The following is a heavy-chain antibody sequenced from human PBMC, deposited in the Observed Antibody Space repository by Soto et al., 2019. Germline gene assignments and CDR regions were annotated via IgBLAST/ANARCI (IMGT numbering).Heavy chain of an antibody. CDR3: ARDARGHQAPLDY. D-gene: IGHD2-2*01. Sequence: ASVNVSCKASGYTFTSYDMHWVRQAPGQRLEWMGWINAGNGNTKYSQKFQGRVTITRDTSASTAYMELSSLRSEDTAVYYCARDARGHQAPLDYCGQGTLVPVSS. CDR1: GYTFTSYD. V-gene: IGHV1-3*01. CDR2: INAGNGNT. J-gene: IGHJ4*02.